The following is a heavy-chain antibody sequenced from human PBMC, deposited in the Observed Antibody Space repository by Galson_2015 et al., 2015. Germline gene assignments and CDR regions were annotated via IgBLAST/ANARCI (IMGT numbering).Heavy chain of an antibody. V-gene: IGHV3-9*01. CDR1: GFTFDDYA. D-gene: IGHD3-3*01. CDR3: AKDYRALRFLEWSGLDP. CDR2: ISWNSGSI. Sequence: SLRLSCAASGFTFDDYAMHWVRQAPGKGLEWVSGISWNSGSIGYADSVKGRFTISRDNAKNSLYLQMNSLRAEDTALYHCAKDYRALRFLEWSGLDPWGQGTLVTVSS. J-gene: IGHJ5*02.